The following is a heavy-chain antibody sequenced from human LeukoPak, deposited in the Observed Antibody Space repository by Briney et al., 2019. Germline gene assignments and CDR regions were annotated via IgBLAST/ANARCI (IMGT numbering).Heavy chain of an antibody. D-gene: IGHD3-10*01. CDR2: NT. J-gene: IGHJ4*02. Sequence: PGGSLRLSCAASGFTFSRNGMTWVRQAPGKGLEWVSANTYYADSVKGRFTISRDNSKHTLCLQMNSLRAEDTAVYYCAKDRRAGSYDYWGQGTLVTVSS. CDR3: AKDRRAGSYDY. V-gene: IGHV3-23*01. CDR1: GFTFSRNG.